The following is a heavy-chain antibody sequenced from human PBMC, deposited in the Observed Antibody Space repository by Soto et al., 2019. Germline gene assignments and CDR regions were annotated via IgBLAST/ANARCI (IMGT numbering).Heavy chain of an antibody. Sequence: PGESLKISCKVSGYSLSTYWIGWVRQMPGKGLAWMGMIYPDDSDTRYSPSFQGPVTTLADRSINIAYLPWSTLKASDTATYFCARLCHYCRSNGVYEYCGMDVWGQGTPVTVSS. CDR2: IYPDDSDT. J-gene: IGHJ6*02. V-gene: IGHV5-51*01. D-gene: IGHD2-21*01. CDR1: GYSLSTYW. CDR3: ARLCHYCRSNGVYEYCGMDV.